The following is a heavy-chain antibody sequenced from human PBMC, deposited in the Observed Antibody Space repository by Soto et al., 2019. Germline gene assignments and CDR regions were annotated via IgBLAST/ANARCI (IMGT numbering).Heavy chain of an antibody. J-gene: IGHJ4*02. V-gene: IGHV5-51*01. D-gene: IGHD6-19*01. CDR3: ARRTYSSGWRHYFDY. CDR1: GYSFTSYW. CDR2: IDPDSNT. Sequence: PGESLKISCKGSGYSFTSYWIGWVRQMPGKGLEWMGIIDPDSNTRYSPSFQGQVTISADKSINTAYLQWSSLKAADTAMYYCARRTYSSGWRHYFDYWGQGTRVTASS.